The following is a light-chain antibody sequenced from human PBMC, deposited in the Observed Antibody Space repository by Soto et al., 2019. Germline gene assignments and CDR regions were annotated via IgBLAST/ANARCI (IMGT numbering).Light chain of an antibody. CDR1: ESVNSN. Sequence: EIVMTQSPATLSVSPGERATLSCRASESVNSNLAWYQQKPGQPPRLLIYVASIRATGIPARFSGSGSGAVTTPTISSLPTDDFADYYQQHYNKWPLTFGGGTKAELK. CDR3: QHYNKWPLT. CDR2: VAS. J-gene: IGKJ4*01. V-gene: IGKV3D-15*01.